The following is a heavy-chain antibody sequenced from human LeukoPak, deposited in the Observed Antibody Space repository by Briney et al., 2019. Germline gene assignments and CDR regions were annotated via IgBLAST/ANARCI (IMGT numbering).Heavy chain of an antibody. V-gene: IGHV3-15*07. CDR2: IKSKPDGGTI. CDR3: VTGGYYLDF. J-gene: IGHJ4*02. CDR1: GFIFSNAW. D-gene: IGHD6-25*01. Sequence: PGGSLRLSCAASGFIFSNAWMNWVRQAPGKGLEWVGRIKSKPDGGTIDYAAPVKDTFTISRDDSKDTVYLQMNSLKTEDTAVYYCVTGGYYLDFWGQGTLVTVSS.